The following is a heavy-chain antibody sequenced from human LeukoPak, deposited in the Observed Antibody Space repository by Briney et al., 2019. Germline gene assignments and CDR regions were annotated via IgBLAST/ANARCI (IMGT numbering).Heavy chain of an antibody. Sequence: ASVKVSCKASGYTFTSYGISWVRQAPGQGLEWMGWISAYNGNTNYAQKLQGRVTMTTDTSTSTAYMELSSLRSEDTAVYYCAAPDSREDYYYYYYMDVWGKGTTVTVSS. CDR1: GYTFTSYG. CDR3: AAPDSREDYYYYYYMDV. CDR2: ISAYNGNT. D-gene: IGHD6-13*01. J-gene: IGHJ6*03. V-gene: IGHV1-18*01.